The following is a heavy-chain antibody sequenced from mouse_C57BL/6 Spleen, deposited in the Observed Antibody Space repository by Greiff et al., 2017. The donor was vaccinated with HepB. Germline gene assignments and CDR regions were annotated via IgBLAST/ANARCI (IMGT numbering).Heavy chain of an antibody. CDR2: ISDGGSYT. J-gene: IGHJ4*01. V-gene: IGHV5-4*01. Sequence: VESGGGLVKPGGSLKLSCAASGFTFSSYAMSWVRQTPEKRLEWVATISDGGSYTYYPDNVKGRFTISRDNAKNNLYLQMSHLKSEDTAMYYCARDGGFYAMDYWGQGTSVTVSS. CDR3: ARDGGFYAMDY. CDR1: GFTFSSYA.